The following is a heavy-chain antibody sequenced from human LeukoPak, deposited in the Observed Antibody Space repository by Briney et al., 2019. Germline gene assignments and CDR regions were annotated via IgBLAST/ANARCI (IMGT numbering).Heavy chain of an antibody. Sequence: GSLKISCKCSGYSFTSYWIGWVRQMPGKGLEWMGIIYPGDSDTRYSPSSQGQVTISVDKSISTAYLQWSSLKASDTAIYYCAKIDRQYCSRSSCYALDFWGQGTQVTVSS. J-gene: IGHJ4*02. V-gene: IGHV5-51*01. CDR2: IYPGDSDT. CDR3: AKIDRQYCSRSSCYALDF. D-gene: IGHD2-2*01. CDR1: GYSFTSYW.